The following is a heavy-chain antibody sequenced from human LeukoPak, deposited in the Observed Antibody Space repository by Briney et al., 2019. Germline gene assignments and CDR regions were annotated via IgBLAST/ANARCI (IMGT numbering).Heavy chain of an antibody. J-gene: IGHJ5*02. CDR2: ISSSSSYI. Sequence: GGSLRLSCAASGFTFSSYSMNWVRQAPGKGLEWVSSISSSSSYIYYADSVKGRFTISRDNAKNSLYLQMNTLRAEDTAMYYCAKDAQPRSRWFDPWGQGTLVTVSS. CDR3: AKDAQPRSRWFDP. CDR1: GFTFSSYS. V-gene: IGHV3-21*04. D-gene: IGHD3-16*01.